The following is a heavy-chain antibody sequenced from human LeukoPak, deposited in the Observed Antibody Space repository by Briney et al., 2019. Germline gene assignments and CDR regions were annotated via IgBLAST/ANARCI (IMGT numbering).Heavy chain of an antibody. Sequence: GASVKVSCKASGGTFSSYAISWVRQAPGQGLEWMGGIIPIFGTANYAQKFQGRVTITADESTSTAYMELSSLRSEDTAVYYCARDWAPPYGSAFFVYWGQGTLVTVSS. CDR3: ARDWAPPYGSAFFVY. J-gene: IGHJ4*02. V-gene: IGHV1-69*13. CDR2: IIPIFGTA. D-gene: IGHD3-10*01. CDR1: GGTFSSYA.